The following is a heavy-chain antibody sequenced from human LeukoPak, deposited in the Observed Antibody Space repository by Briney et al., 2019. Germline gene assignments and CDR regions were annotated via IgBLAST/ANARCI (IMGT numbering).Heavy chain of an antibody. V-gene: IGHV4-39*02. D-gene: IGHD6-25*01. CDR3: ARGLTGGWAAVFDY. Sequence: SETLSLTCDVSGDSIGSGAFYWVWVRQSPERGLEWIASIYYSGNLYNNPSLKSRVTVSIDTSKNRFSLRLKSVTAADTAVYYCARGLTGGWAAVFDYWGQGTLVTVSS. CDR2: IYYSGNL. CDR1: GDSIGSGAFY. J-gene: IGHJ4*02.